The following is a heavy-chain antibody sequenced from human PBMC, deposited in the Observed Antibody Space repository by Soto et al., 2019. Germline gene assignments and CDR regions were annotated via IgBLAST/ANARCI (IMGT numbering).Heavy chain of an antibody. V-gene: IGHV3-33*01. Sequence: QVQLVESGGGVVQPGRSLILSCAASGFTFSSYGMHWVRQAPGKGLEWVAGIWYDGSNKYYADSVKGRFTISRDISTNTLYLQMDSLRAEGTAVYYSASASPPHSIGRGAFDIWGQGTMVTVSS. CDR3: ASASPPHSIGRGAFDI. J-gene: IGHJ3*02. D-gene: IGHD3-10*01. CDR1: GFTFSSYG. CDR2: IWYDGSNK.